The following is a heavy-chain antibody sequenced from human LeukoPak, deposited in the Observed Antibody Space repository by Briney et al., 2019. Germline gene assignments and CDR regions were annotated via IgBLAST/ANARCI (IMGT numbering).Heavy chain of an antibody. J-gene: IGHJ5*02. CDR1: GGSISSGDYY. V-gene: IGHV4-30-4*01. D-gene: IGHD3-22*01. CDR2: IYYSGST. Sequence: SETLSLTCTVSGGSISSGDYYWSWIRQPPGKGLEWIGYIYYSGSTYYNPSLKSRVTISVDTSKNQFSLKLSSVTAADTAVYYCARYYYDSSGYYYPNCFDPWGQETLVTVSS. CDR3: ARYYYDSSGYYYPNCFDP.